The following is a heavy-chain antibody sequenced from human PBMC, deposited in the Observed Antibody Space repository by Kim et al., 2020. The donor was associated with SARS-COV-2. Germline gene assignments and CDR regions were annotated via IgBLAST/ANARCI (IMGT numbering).Heavy chain of an antibody. CDR2: IKSKTDGGTT. CDR3: TTDSRRGYYYDSSGYFGDYWYFDL. J-gene: IGHJ2*01. V-gene: IGHV3-15*01. Sequence: GGSLRLSCAASGFTFSNAWMSWVRQAPGKGLEWVGRIKSKTDGGTTDYAAPVKGRFTISRDDSKNTLYLQMNSLKTEDTAVYYCTTDSRRGYYYDSSGYFGDYWYFDLWGRGTLVTVSS. D-gene: IGHD3-22*01. CDR1: GFTFSNAW.